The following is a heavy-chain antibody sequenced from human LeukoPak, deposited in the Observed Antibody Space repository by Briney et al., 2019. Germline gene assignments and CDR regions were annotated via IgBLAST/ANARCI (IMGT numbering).Heavy chain of an antibody. CDR2: IRSKANSYAT. CDR1: GFTFSGSA. J-gene: IGHJ4*02. V-gene: IGHV3-73*01. Sequence: PGGSLRLSCAASGFTFSGSAMHWVRQAFGKGLEWVGRIRSKANSYATAYAASVKGRFTISRDDSRNTAYLQMNSLKTEDTAVYYCTTTMIVGGFDYWGQGTLVTVSS. CDR3: TTTMIVGGFDY. D-gene: IGHD3-22*01.